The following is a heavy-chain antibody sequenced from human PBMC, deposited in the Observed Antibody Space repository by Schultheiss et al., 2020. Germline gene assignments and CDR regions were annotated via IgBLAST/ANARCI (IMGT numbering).Heavy chain of an antibody. CDR1: GFTFSSYS. CDR3: AREGSLLWFGELS. J-gene: IGHJ5*02. D-gene: IGHD3-10*01. Sequence: GGSLRLSCAASGFTFSSYSMNWVRRAPGKGLEWVANINQDGSETFYVDSLEGRFTISRDNAKNSLYLQMNSLRAEDTAVYYCAREGSLLWFGELSWGQGTLVTVSS. CDR2: INQDGSET. V-gene: IGHV3-7*01.